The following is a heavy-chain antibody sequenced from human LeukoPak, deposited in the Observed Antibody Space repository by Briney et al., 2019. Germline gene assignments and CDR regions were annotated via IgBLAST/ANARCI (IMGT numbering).Heavy chain of an antibody. Sequence: PGGSLRLPCAASGFTFSSYGMHWVRQAPGKGLEWVAFIRYDGSNKYYADSVKGRFTISRDNSKNTLYLQMNSLRAEDTAVYYCAKGGYYGSGSYYRPDYMDVWGKGTTVTVSS. CDR3: AKGGYYGSGSYYRPDYMDV. CDR1: GFTFSSYG. J-gene: IGHJ6*03. D-gene: IGHD3-10*01. V-gene: IGHV3-30*02. CDR2: IRYDGSNK.